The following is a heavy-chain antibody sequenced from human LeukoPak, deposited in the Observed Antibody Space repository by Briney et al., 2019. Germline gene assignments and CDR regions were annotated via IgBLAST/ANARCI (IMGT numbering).Heavy chain of an antibody. J-gene: IGHJ4*02. CDR1: GFTFSSYA. V-gene: IGHV3-30-3*01. D-gene: IGHD1-1*01. CDR3: ARDSTGTQDY. CDR2: ISYDGSNK. Sequence: GRSLRLSCAASGFTFSSYAMHWVRQAPGKGLEWVAVISYDGSNKYYADSVKGRFTISRDNSKNTLYLQMNSLRAEDTAVYYCARDSTGTQDYWGQGTLVTVSS.